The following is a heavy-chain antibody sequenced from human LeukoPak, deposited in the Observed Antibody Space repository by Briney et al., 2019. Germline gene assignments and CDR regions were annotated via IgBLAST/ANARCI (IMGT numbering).Heavy chain of an antibody. CDR3: ARGRGGITMVRYDY. V-gene: IGHV4-34*01. J-gene: IGHJ4*02. Sequence: PSETLSLTCAAYGGSFSGYYWSWIRQPPGKGLEWIGEINHSGSTNHNPSLKSRVTISVDTSKNQFSLKLSSVTAADTALYYCARGRGGITMVRYDYWGQGTLVTVSS. CDR2: INHSGST. D-gene: IGHD3-10*01. CDR1: GGSFSGYY.